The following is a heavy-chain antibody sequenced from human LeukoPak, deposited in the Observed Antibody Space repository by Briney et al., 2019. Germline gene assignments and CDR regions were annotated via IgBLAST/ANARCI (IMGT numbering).Heavy chain of an antibody. CDR2: IWYDGSNK. CDR1: GFTFSSYG. Sequence: GGSLRLSCAASGFTFSSYGVHWVRQAPGKGLEWVAVIWYDGSNKYYADSVKGRFTISRDNSKNTLYLQMNSLRAEDTAVYYCARSTRRYCSGGSCYSAYNWFDSWGQGTLVTVSS. V-gene: IGHV3-33*01. CDR3: ARSTRRYCSGGSCYSAYNWFDS. J-gene: IGHJ5*01. D-gene: IGHD2-15*01.